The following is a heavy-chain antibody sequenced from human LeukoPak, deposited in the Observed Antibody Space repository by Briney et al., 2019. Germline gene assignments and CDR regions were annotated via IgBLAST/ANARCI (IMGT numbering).Heavy chain of an antibody. CDR1: GYSISSGYY. V-gene: IGHV4-38-2*02. J-gene: IGHJ3*02. Sequence: SETLSLTRTVAGYSISSGYYWGWIRQPPGKGLEWIGSIYHSGSTYYNPSLKSRVTISVDTSKNQFSLKLSSVTAADTAVYYCAAYYYDSSGYYLDAFDIWGQGTMVTVSS. D-gene: IGHD3-22*01. CDR3: AAYYYDSSGYYLDAFDI. CDR2: IYHSGST.